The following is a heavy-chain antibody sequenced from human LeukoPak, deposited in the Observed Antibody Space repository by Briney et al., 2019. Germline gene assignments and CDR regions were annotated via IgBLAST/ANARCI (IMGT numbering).Heavy chain of an antibody. CDR1: GGTFSSYA. CDR2: IIPILGIA. V-gene: IGHV1-69*04. Sequence: GASVKVSCKASGGTFSSYAISWVRQAPGQGLEWMGRIIPILGIANYAQKFQGRVTITADKSTSTAYMELSSLRSEDTAVYYCAREGYYDSSGYYYYGMDVWGQGTTVTVSS. J-gene: IGHJ6*02. CDR3: AREGYYDSSGYYYYGMDV. D-gene: IGHD3-22*01.